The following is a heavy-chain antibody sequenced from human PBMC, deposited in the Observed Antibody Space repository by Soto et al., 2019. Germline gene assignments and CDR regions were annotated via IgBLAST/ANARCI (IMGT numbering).Heavy chain of an antibody. CDR3: VGGIYSDDSSGDDAFDI. J-gene: IGHJ3*02. D-gene: IGHD3-22*01. CDR1: GFTFSSYG. Sequence: GGSLRLSCAASGFTFSSYGMHWVRHAPGKGLEWVAVIWYDGSNKYYADSVKGRFTISRDNSKNTLYLQMNSRRAEDTAVYYCVGGIYSDDSSGDDAFDIWGQGTMVTVSS. CDR2: IWYDGSNK. V-gene: IGHV3-33*01.